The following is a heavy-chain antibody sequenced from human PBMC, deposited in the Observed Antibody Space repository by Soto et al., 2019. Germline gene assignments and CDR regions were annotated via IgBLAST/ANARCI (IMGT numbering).Heavy chain of an antibody. Sequence: RRLSCAASRVTFSAYSMNWVRQSPVKVLEWVSYISGGGETIYYADSVRGRFTISRENAKNSLFLQMNRLRAEDTAVYYCARDSGYGSGNSVNHYLDYWGHGTLATVSS. CDR1: RVTFSAYS. V-gene: IGHV3-48*01. CDR3: ARDSGYGSGNSVNHYLDY. CDR2: ISGGGETI. J-gene: IGHJ4*01. D-gene: IGHD3-10*01.